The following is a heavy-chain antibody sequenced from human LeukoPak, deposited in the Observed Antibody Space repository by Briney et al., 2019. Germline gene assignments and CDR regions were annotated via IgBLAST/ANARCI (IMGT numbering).Heavy chain of an antibody. V-gene: IGHV3-30*02. CDR3: AKTFGPSSGYYYFDY. D-gene: IGHD3-22*01. J-gene: IGHJ4*02. Sequence: GGSLTLSWVASGFTFSSYGMHWVRPAPGKGLEWVTLIQHDGTNKYYTDSVQGRFTISRDNSKNTLYLQMNSLRAEDTAVYYCAKTFGPSSGYYYFDYWGQGTLVTVSS. CDR1: GFTFSSYG. CDR2: IQHDGTNK.